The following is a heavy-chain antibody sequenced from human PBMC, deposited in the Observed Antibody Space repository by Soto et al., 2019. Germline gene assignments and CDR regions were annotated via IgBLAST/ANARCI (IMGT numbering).Heavy chain of an antibody. V-gene: IGHV4-59*01. Sequence: SETLSLTCTVSGGSIGSYYWSWIRQPPGKGLEWIGYIYYSGSTNYNPSLKSRVTISVDTSKNQFSLKLSSLTSADTAVYYCARVKDILTGYYDYWGQGTRVTVS. J-gene: IGHJ4*02. CDR2: IYYSGST. D-gene: IGHD3-9*01. CDR3: ARVKDILTGYYDY. CDR1: GGSIGSYY.